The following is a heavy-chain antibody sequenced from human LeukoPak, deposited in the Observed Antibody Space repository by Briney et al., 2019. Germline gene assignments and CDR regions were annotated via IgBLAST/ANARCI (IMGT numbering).Heavy chain of an antibody. CDR2: ISSTSSTI. V-gene: IGHV3-48*01. J-gene: IGHJ6*02. CDR3: ARDPPHGMDV. CDR1: GFTFANYN. Sequence: GESLRLSCAASGFTFANYNFNWVRQAPGKGLEWVSYISSTSSTIYYADSMKGRFTISGDNAKNSLYLQMNSLRAEDTAVYYCARDPPHGMDVWGQGTTVTVSS.